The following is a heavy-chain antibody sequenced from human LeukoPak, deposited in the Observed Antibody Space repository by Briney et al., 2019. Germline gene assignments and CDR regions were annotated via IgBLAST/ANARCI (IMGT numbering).Heavy chain of an antibody. CDR1: GFTFSNYW. Sequence: TGGSLRLSCAASGFTFSNYWMSWVRQAPGKGLEWVANIKQDGHEKNYVDSVKGRFTISRDNAKNSLYLQMNSLRGEDTAVYYCSTGKTYDSSAYYTRFWGQGTLVTVSS. CDR3: STGKTYDSSAYYTRF. CDR2: IKQDGHEK. J-gene: IGHJ4*02. D-gene: IGHD3-22*01. V-gene: IGHV3-7*03.